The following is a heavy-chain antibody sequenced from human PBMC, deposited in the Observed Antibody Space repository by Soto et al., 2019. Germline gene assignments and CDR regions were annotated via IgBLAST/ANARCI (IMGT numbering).Heavy chain of an antibody. J-gene: IGHJ3*02. CDR3: AATRYYDFWSGYYNAFDI. Sequence: ASVKVSCKASGYTFTSYGISWVRQAPGQGLEWMGWISAYNGNTNYTQKLQGRVTMTTDTSTSTAYMELRSLRSDDTAVYYCAATRYYDFWSGYYNAFDIWGQGTMVTVSS. CDR2: ISAYNGNT. V-gene: IGHV1-18*01. D-gene: IGHD3-3*01. CDR1: GYTFTSYG.